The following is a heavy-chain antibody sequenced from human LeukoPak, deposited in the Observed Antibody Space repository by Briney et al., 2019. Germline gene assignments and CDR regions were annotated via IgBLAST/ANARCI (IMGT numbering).Heavy chain of an antibody. CDR2: ISTYSGNT. V-gene: IGHV1-18*01. J-gene: IGHJ5*02. CDR1: GYTFSDYG. CDR3: AREGYCSGGTCYSTMNWFDP. D-gene: IGHD2-15*01. Sequence: GASVKVSCKASGYTFSDYGISWVRQAPGQGLEWMGWISTYSGNTNYAQKFQGRVAMTTDTSTSTAYMELRSLRSDDTAVYYCAREGYCSGGTCYSTMNWFDPWGQGTLVTVSS.